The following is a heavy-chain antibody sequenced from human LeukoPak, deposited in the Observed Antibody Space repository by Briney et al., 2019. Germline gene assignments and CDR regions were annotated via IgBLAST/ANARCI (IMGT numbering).Heavy chain of an antibody. J-gene: IGHJ4*02. CDR2: IKSDGSST. Sequence: GGSLRLSCAASGFTFSRYWMHWVRQAPGKGLVWVSGIKSDGSSTTYADSVKGRFTISRDNAKNTLHLQMNSLRAEDTAVYYCARDSSSWYYDYWGQGTLVTVSS. CDR1: GFTFSRYW. CDR3: ARDSSSWYYDY. D-gene: IGHD6-13*01. V-gene: IGHV3-74*03.